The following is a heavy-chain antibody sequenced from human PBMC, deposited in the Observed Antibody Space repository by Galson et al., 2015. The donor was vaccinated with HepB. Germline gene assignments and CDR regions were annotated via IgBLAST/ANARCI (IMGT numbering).Heavy chain of an antibody. D-gene: IGHD6-13*01. V-gene: IGHV3-15*01. CDR1: GFTFSNAW. J-gene: IGHJ4*02. Sequence: SLRLSCAASGFTFSNAWMSWVRQAPGKGLEWVGRIKSKTDGGTTDYAAPVKGRFTISRDDSKNTLYLQMNSLKTEDTAVYYCSTDLVVDPQLGPGWGQGTLVTVSS. CDR2: IKSKTDGGTT. CDR3: STDLVVDPQLGPG.